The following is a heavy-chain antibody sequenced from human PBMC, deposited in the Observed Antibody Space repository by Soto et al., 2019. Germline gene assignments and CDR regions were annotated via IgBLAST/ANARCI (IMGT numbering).Heavy chain of an antibody. CDR2: INHSGST. J-gene: IGHJ4*02. CDR3: ARGGPHLLRYFDWSPFDY. Sequence: SETLSLTCAVYGGSFSCYYWSWIRQPPGKGLEWIGEINHSGSTNYNPSLKSRVTISVDTSKNQFSLKLSSVTAADTAVYYCARGGPHLLRYFDWSPFDYWGQGTLVTVSS. CDR1: GGSFSCYY. D-gene: IGHD3-9*01. V-gene: IGHV4-34*01.